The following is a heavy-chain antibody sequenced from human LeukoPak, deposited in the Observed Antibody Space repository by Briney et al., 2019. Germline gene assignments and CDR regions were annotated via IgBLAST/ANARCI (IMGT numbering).Heavy chain of an antibody. CDR2: IYYSGST. V-gene: IGHV4-59*01. D-gene: IGHD5-24*01. CDR3: ARVPGDGYNYYFDY. J-gene: IGHJ4*02. CDR1: GASISSYY. Sequence: PSETLSLTCTVSGASISSYYWSWIRQPPGKGLEWIGYIYYSGSTNYNPSLESRVTISVDTSKNQFSLKLSSVTAADTAVYYCARVPGDGYNYYFDYWGQGTLVTVSS.